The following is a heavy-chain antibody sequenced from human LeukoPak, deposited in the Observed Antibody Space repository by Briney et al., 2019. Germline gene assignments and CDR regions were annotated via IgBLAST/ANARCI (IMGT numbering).Heavy chain of an antibody. CDR3: ARESESGSYYDY. CDR1: GGSISSYY. D-gene: IGHD1-26*01. V-gene: IGHV4-59*01. Sequence: SETLPLTCTVSGGSISSYYWSWIRQPPGKGLEWIGYIYYSGSTNYNPSLKSRVTISVDTSKNQFSLKLSSVTAADTAVYYCARESESGSYYDYWGQGTLVTVSS. J-gene: IGHJ4*02. CDR2: IYYSGST.